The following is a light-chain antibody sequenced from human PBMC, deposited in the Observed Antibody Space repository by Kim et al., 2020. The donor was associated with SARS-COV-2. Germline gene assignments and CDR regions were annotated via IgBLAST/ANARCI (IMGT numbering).Light chain of an antibody. V-gene: IGLV3-19*01. CDR2: GKN. CDR3: NSRDSNDNVV. CDR1: SLRNYY. Sequence: VALEQTVRITCQGDSLRNYYATWYQQKPGPAPILGIYGKNNRPSGIPDRFAGSSSGNTASLTITGTQAGDAADYYCNSRDSNDNVVFGGGTKLTVL. J-gene: IGLJ2*01.